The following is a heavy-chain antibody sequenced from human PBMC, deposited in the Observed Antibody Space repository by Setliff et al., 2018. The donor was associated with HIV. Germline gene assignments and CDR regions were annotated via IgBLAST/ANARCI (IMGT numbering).Heavy chain of an antibody. CDR1: GVSINRTDHY. Sequence: PSETLSLTCSVSGVSINRTDHYWGWIRQSPGKRLEWIGSVSQSGSTYYNPSLKSRITISVGRSKNLFSLKLISVTAADQGVYYCARVPVAGANWFDPWGLGILVTVSS. V-gene: IGHV4-39*01. CDR2: VSQSGST. D-gene: IGHD2-21*01. J-gene: IGHJ5*02. CDR3: ARVPVAGANWFDP.